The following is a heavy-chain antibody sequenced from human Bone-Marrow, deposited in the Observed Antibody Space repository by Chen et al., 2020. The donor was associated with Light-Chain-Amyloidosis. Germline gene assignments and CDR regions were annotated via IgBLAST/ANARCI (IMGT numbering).Heavy chain of an antibody. D-gene: IGHD5-18*01. CDR3: ATGPSYGFEY. Sequence: ELQLVESGGGLVQPGESLTPSCAASGSTSSMYWMHWIRQAPGKGLVCVSYSKSDGSSTTYADSVKGRFTSSRDNARKKLFLQMRSLRADDTAVYYCATGPSYGFEYWGQGISVTVSS. V-gene: IGHV3-74*01. J-gene: IGHJ4*02. CDR1: GSTSSMYW. CDR2: SKSDGSST.